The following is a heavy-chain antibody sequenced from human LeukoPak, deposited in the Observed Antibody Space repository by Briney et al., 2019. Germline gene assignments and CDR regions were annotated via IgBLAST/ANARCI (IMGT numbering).Heavy chain of an antibody. CDR3: ARDFTPGVDTAMVLDY. J-gene: IGHJ4*02. D-gene: IGHD5-18*01. CDR2: ISYDGSNK. V-gene: IGHV3-30-3*01. Sequence: PGGSLRLSCAASGFTFSSYAMHWVRQAPGKGLEWVAVISYDGSNKYYADSVKGRFTISRDNSKNTLYLQMNSLRAEDTAVYYCARDFTPGVDTAMVLDYWGQGTLATVSS. CDR1: GFTFSSYA.